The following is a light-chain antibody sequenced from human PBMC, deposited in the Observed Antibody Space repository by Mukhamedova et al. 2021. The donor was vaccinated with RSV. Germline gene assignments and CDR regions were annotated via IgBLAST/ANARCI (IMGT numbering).Light chain of an antibody. Sequence: QQPPGTAPKPKIYEVNNRPSGVPNRFSGSKSGNTASLPIPGLQAGAEAVYYSSPYTGRGTLFGGGTKLTVL. V-gene: IGLV2-18*02. CDR3: SPYTGRGTL. J-gene: IGLJ2*01. CDR2: EVN.